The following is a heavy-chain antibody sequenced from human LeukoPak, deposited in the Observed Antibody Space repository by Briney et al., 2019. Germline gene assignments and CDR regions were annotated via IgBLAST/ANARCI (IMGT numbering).Heavy chain of an antibody. V-gene: IGHV3-21*01. CDR2: ISSSSSYI. J-gene: IGHJ6*02. Sequence: GGSLRLSCAASGFTVSSNYMSWVRQAPGKGLEWVSSISSSSSYIYYADSVKGRFTISRDNAKNSLYLQMNSLRAEDTAVYYCARENGMDVWGQGTTVTVSS. CDR1: GFTVSSNY. CDR3: ARENGMDV.